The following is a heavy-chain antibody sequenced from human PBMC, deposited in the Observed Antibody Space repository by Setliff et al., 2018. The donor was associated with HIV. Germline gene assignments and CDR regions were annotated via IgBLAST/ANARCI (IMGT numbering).Heavy chain of an antibody. CDR3: ARDLGGLRRYFDY. CDR2: IYYSGRT. J-gene: IGHJ4*02. Sequence: SSETLSLTCTVSGGSISTYYWSWIRQPPGKGLEWIGYIYYSGRTNYNPSLKSRVTISVDTSKNQFSLKLSSVTAADTAMYYCARDLGGLRRYFDYWGQGTLVTVSS. V-gene: IGHV4-59*01. D-gene: IGHD2-15*01. CDR1: GGSISTYY.